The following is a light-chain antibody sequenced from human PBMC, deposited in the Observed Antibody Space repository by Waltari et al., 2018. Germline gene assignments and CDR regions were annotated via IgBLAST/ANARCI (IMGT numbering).Light chain of an antibody. J-gene: IGKJ5*01. V-gene: IGKV3-11*01. Sequence: EIVLTQSPATLPLSPGERVTLSCRASQSVNRALAWYQQKPGQAPRLLIYDASNRATGIPARFIGSGSGTDFTLTISSLEAEDFGVYYCQLRSNWRITFGQGTRLEIK. CDR3: QLRSNWRIT. CDR1: QSVNRA. CDR2: DAS.